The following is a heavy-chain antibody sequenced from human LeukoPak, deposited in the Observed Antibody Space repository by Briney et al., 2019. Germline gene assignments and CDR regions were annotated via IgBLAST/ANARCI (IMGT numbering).Heavy chain of an antibody. V-gene: IGHV4-4*02. CDR3: ARHSRVDYYGSGSYYRGFDY. D-gene: IGHD3-10*01. CDR2: INHSGST. CDR1: GGSISSSNW. Sequence: NTSETLSLTCAVSGGSISSSNWWNWVRQPPGNGLEWSGEINHSGSTNYNPSLKSRVTISVDTSKNQFSLKLSSVTAADTAVYYCARHSRVDYYGSGSYYRGFDYWGQGTLVTVSS. J-gene: IGHJ4*02.